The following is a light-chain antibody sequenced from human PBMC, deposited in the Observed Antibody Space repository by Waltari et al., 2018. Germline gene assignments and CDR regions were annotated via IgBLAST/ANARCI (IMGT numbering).Light chain of an antibody. CDR1: SSNIGSY. J-gene: IGLJ3*02. V-gene: IGLV1-47*01. Sequence: QSVLTQPPSASGTPGQRVTISCSGSSSNIGSYVYWYQQLPGTAPKLLIYRNNQRPAGVPDRFSGSKSGTSASLASSGLRSEDEADYYCAAWDDSLSGRVFGGGTKLTVL. CDR2: RNN. CDR3: AAWDDSLSGRV.